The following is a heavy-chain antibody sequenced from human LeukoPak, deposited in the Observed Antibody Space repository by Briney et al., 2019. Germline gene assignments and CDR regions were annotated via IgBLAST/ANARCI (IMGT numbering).Heavy chain of an antibody. CDR2: IYYSGST. J-gene: IGHJ3*02. D-gene: IGHD4-23*01. Sequence: SETLSLTCTVSGGSISSSSYYWGWIRQPPGTGLEWIGSIYYSGSTYYNPSLKSRVTISVDTSKNQFSLKLSSVTAANTAVYYCARFTPVGDAFDIWGQGTMVTVSS. CDR1: GGSISSSSYY. V-gene: IGHV4-39*07. CDR3: ARFTPVGDAFDI.